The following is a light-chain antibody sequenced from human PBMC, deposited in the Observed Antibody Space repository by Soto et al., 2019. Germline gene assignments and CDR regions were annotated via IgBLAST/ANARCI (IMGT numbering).Light chain of an antibody. CDR1: SSDVGGYKY. J-gene: IGLJ1*01. CDR2: DVS. Sequence: QSALTQPASVSGTLGQSITISCTGTSSDVGGYKYVSWYQQSPGKAPQLLIYDVSNRPSGVSNRFSSSKSGNTASLTISGLQAADEANYYCSSYTSTNRGIVFGTGTKVTVL. CDR3: SSYTSTNRGIV. V-gene: IGLV2-14*03.